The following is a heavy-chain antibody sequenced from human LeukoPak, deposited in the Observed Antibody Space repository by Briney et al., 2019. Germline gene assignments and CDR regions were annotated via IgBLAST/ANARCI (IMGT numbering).Heavy chain of an antibody. CDR2: IYAGDSDT. CDR3: ARRGSYVGGFDY. CDR1: GYSFTNYW. Sequence: GESLKISCQASGYSFTNYWIGWVRQMPGKGLEWLGIIYAGDSDTRYSPYFQGQVTISVDKSISTAYLQWRSLKASDTAMYYCARRGSYVGGFDYWGQGTLVTVSS. D-gene: IGHD1-26*01. V-gene: IGHV5-51*01. J-gene: IGHJ4*02.